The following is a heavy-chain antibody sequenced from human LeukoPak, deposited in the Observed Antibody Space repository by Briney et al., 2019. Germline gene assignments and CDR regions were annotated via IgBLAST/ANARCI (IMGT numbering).Heavy chain of an antibody. CDR2: ISGSGGST. CDR1: GFTFSSYA. CDR3: AKALGGSGSNFDY. V-gene: IGHV3-23*01. Sequence: GGSLRLSCAASGFTFSSYAMNWVCQAPGKGLEWVSTISGSGGSTYYADSVKGRFTISRDNSKNTLYLQMDSLRAEDTAVYYCAKALGGSGSNFDYWGQGTLVTVSS. J-gene: IGHJ4*02. D-gene: IGHD3-10*01.